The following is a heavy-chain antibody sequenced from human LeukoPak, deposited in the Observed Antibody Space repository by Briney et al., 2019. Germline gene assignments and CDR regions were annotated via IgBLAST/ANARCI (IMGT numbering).Heavy chain of an antibody. CDR2: IYYSGST. CDR1: GGSISSSSYY. V-gene: IGHV4-61*01. CDR3: AREGAAGDHDAFDI. J-gene: IGHJ3*02. Sequence: PSETLSLTCTVSGGSISSSSYYWGWIRQPPGKGLEWIGYIYYSGSTNYNPSLKSRVTISVDTSKNQFSLKLSSVTAADTAVYYCAREGAAGDHDAFDIWGQGTMVTVSS. D-gene: IGHD6-13*01.